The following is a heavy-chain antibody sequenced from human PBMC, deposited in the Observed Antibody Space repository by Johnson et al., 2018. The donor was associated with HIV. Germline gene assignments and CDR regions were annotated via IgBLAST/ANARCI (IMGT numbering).Heavy chain of an antibody. Sequence: MLLVESGGGVVQPGRSLRLSCAASGFTFSSYAMHWVRQAPGKGLELVAVISYDGSNKYYADSVKGRFTISRDNSKNTLYLQMNSLIAGDTAVYYCAIDDAFDIWGQGTMVTVSS. J-gene: IGHJ3*02. CDR2: ISYDGSNK. CDR1: GFTFSSYA. CDR3: AIDDAFDI. V-gene: IGHV3-30-3*01.